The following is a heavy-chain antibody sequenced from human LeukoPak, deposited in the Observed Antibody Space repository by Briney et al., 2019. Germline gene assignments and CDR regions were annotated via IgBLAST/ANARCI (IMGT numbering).Heavy chain of an antibody. V-gene: IGHV3-7*03. CDR1: GFTFSSYW. D-gene: IGHD6-13*01. Sequence: GGSLRLSCAASGFTFSSYWMSWVRQAPGKGLEWVANIKQDGSEKYYVDSVKGRFTISRDNAKNSLYLQMNSLRAEDTAVYYCARGTYSSSWGDLFDYWGQGTLVTVSS. J-gene: IGHJ4*02. CDR2: IKQDGSEK. CDR3: ARGTYSSSWGDLFDY.